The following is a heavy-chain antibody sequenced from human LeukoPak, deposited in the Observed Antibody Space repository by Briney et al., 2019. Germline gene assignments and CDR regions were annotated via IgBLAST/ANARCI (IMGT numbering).Heavy chain of an antibody. CDR1: GGSIRGSPYY. D-gene: IGHD1-26*01. CDR2: VYYSGTT. V-gene: IGHV4-39*01. Sequence: PSESLSLTCTASGGSIRGSPYYWGWIRQPPGKGLEWIGSVYYSGTTYYNPSLKSRVTISVDTSKNQFSLNLRSVTAAGTAVYYCARHGDPTSIVDYKYWGQGTLVTVSS. J-gene: IGHJ4*02. CDR3: ARHGDPTSIVDYKY.